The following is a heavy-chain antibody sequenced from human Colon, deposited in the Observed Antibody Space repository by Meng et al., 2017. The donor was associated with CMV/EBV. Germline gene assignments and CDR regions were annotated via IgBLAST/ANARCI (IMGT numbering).Heavy chain of an antibody. D-gene: IGHD2-15*01. CDR3: NSMVLERYCAFHTNCLGGH. V-gene: IGHV3-15*01. Sequence: GESLKISCAASGFTLTYAWMHWVRQTPEKGLEWVGRIKNKADSATTNYAASVRGRFIISVDESKNTLFLQMNSLKIEDTAIYYCNSMVLERYCAFHTNCLGGHWGQGTRVTVSS. J-gene: IGHJ4*02. CDR1: GFTLTYAW. CDR2: IKNKADSATT.